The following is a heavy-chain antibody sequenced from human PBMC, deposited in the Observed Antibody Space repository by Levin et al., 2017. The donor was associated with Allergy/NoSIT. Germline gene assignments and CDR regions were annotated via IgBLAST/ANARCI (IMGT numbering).Heavy chain of an antibody. D-gene: IGHD6-6*01. CDR1: GGTFSSYA. CDR2: IIPIFGTA. V-gene: IGHV1-69*13. CDR3: ARGGPSSPRAGDFDY. Sequence: GASVKVSCKASGGTFSSYAISWVRQAPGQGLEWMGGIIPIFGTANYAQKFQGRVTITADESTSTAYMELSSLRSEDTAVYYCARGGPSSPRAGDFDYWGQGTLVTVSS. J-gene: IGHJ4*02.